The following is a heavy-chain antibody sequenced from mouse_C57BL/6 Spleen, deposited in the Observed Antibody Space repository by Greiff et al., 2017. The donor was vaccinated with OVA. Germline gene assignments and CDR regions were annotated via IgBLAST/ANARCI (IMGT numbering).Heavy chain of an antibody. CDR2: IDPANGNT. V-gene: IGHV14-3*01. D-gene: IGHD1-3*01. CDR3: DRSGHWYFDV. Sequence: EVQLQESVAELVRPGASVKLSCTASGFNIKNTYMHWVKQRPEQGLEWIGRIDPANGNTTYAPKFQGQATITAYTSSNPADLQLISLTSEDTAIYYCDRSGHWYFDVWGTGTTVTVAS. J-gene: IGHJ1*03. CDR1: GFNIKNTY.